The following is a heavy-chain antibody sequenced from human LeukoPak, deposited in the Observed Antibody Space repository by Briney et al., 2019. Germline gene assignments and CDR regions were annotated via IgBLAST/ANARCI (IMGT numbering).Heavy chain of an antibody. CDR2: IYPGDSDT. J-gene: IGHJ6*03. Sequence: GESLKISCKGSGYSFTSYWIGWVRQMPGKGLEWMGIIYPGDSDTRYSPSFQGQVTISADKSISTAYLQWSSLKASDTAMYYCARISSFDLYYYYMDVWGQGTLVTVSS. CDR3: ARISSFDLYYYYMDV. CDR1: GYSFTSYW. D-gene: IGHD6-6*01. V-gene: IGHV5-51*01.